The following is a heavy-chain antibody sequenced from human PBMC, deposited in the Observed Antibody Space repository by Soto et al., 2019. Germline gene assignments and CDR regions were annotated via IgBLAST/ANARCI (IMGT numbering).Heavy chain of an antibody. CDR1: GFTFSSYG. CDR2: ISYDGSNK. CDR3: ARSHSSSWHWSDP. Sequence: SLRLSCAASGFTFSSYGMHWVRQAPGKGLEWVAVISYDGSNKYYADSVKGRFTISRDNSKNTLYLQMNSLSVEDTAVYYCARSHSSSWHWSDPWGQGTLVTVSS. D-gene: IGHD6-13*01. V-gene: IGHV3-30*03. J-gene: IGHJ5*02.